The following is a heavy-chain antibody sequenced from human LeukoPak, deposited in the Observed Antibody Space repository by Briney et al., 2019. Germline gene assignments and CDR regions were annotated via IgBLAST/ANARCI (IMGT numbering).Heavy chain of an antibody. V-gene: IGHV6-1*01. D-gene: IGHD5-12*01. Sequence: SQTLSLTCAISGDSVSSNSAAWNWIRQSPSRGLEWLGRTYYRSKWYNDYAVSVKSRITINPDTSKNQFSLQLNSVTPEDTAVYYCARELFDSVSGYRISYWYFDLWGRGTLVTVSS. CDR3: ARELFDSVSGYRISYWYFDL. CDR1: GDSVSSNSAA. CDR2: TYYRSKWYN. J-gene: IGHJ2*01.